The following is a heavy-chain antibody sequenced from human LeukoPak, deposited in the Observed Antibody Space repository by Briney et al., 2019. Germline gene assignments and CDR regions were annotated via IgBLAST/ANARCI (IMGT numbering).Heavy chain of an antibody. D-gene: IGHD3-10*01. Sequence: GGSLRLSCAASGFTFSSYAMHWVRQAPGKGLEYVSAISSNGGSTYYANSVKGRFTISRDNSKNTLYLQMGSLRAEDMAVYYCAKDAVRGVIMSAFDIWGQGTMVTVSS. J-gene: IGHJ3*02. CDR2: ISSNGGST. V-gene: IGHV3-64*01. CDR3: AKDAVRGVIMSAFDI. CDR1: GFTFSSYA.